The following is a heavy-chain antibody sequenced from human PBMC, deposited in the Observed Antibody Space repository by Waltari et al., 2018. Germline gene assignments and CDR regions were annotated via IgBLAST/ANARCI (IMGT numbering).Heavy chain of an antibody. CDR3: SGGISGTIGSDY. Sequence: EVPLLESGGGLVTPGGSLRLPCTAFGFPFGIDAMSWVRQAPGKGLVWVSGLSGSGRDTYYAASVKGRFTISRDNSKNTLSLQMHSLRLDDTAVYYCSGGISGTIGSDYWGQGTQVTVSS. CDR1: GFPFGIDA. CDR2: LSGSGRDT. J-gene: IGHJ4*02. D-gene: IGHD1-7*01. V-gene: IGHV3-23*01.